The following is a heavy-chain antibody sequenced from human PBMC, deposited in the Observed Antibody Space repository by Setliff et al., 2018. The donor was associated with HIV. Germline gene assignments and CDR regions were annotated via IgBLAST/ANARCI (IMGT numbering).Heavy chain of an antibody. Sequence: ASETLSLTCTVSGGSIKSSSYYWGWIRQPPGKGLEWIGSIYYSGNTYYNPSLKSRVTISTDTSRNQFSLRLSSVTAADPAIYYCARVPTSSWYVTTQRTKEYFHHWGQGTLVTVSS. D-gene: IGHD6-13*01. J-gene: IGHJ1*01. CDR2: IYYSGNT. V-gene: IGHV4-39*07. CDR1: GGSIKSSSYY. CDR3: ARVPTSSWYVTTQRTKEYFHH.